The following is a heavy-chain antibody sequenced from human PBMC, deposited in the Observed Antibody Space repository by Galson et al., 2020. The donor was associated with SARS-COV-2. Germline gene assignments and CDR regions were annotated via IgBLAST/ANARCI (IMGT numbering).Heavy chain of an antibody. Sequence: GGSLRLSCAASGFTFSSYGMHWVRQAPGKGLEWVAVIWHDGSNKYYADSVKGRFTISRDNSKNTLYLQMNSLRAEDTAVYYCARDFRYGDYEDYFDYWGQGTLVTVSS. V-gene: IGHV3-33*01. CDR2: IWHDGSNK. CDR1: GFTFSSYG. D-gene: IGHD4-17*01. CDR3: ARDFRYGDYEDYFDY. J-gene: IGHJ4*02.